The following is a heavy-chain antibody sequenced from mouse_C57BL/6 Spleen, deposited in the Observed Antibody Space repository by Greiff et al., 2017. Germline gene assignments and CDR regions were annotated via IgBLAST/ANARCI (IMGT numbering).Heavy chain of an antibody. D-gene: IGHD3-2*02. CDR1: GFSLTSYG. J-gene: IGHJ4*01. CDR2: IWSGGST. V-gene: IGHV2-2*01. Sequence: QVQLKQSGPGLVQPSQSLSITCTASGFSLTSYGVHWVRQSPGKGLEWLGVIWSGGSTDYNAAFISRLSISKDNSESQVFFKMNSLQADDTAIYYCARNDDSSGYVGAMDYWGQGTSVTVSS. CDR3: ARNDDSSGYVGAMDY.